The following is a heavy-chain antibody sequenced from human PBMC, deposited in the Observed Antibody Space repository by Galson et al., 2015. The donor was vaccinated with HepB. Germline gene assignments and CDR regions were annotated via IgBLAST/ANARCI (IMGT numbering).Heavy chain of an antibody. J-gene: IGHJ4*02. CDR1: GFTFSRYW. CDR3: VRGRGGEANNY. Sequence: LRLSCAASGFTFSRYWMYWVRQAPGKGLVWVSRLNSDDGSTSYADSVKGRFTISRDIAKNTLYLQMNSPTAEDTALYYCVRGRGGEANNYWGQGTLVTVSS. V-gene: IGHV3-74*01. CDR2: LNSDDGST. D-gene: IGHD2-21*01.